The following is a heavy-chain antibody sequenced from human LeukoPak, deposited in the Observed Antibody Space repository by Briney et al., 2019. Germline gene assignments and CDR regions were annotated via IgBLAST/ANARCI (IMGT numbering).Heavy chain of an antibody. CDR3: AGVSLGYYYDN. V-gene: IGHV1-69*04. CDR2: IIPILGIA. CDR1: GGTFSSYA. J-gene: IGHJ4*02. D-gene: IGHD3-16*01. Sequence: SVKVSYKASGGTFSSYAISWVRQAPGQGLEWMGRIIPILGIANYAQKFQGRVTITADKSTSTAYMELSSLRSEDTAVYYCAGVSLGYYYDNWGQGTLVTVSS.